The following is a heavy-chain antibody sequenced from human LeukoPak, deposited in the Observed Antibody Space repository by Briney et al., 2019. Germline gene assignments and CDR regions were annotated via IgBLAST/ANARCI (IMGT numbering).Heavy chain of an antibody. J-gene: IGHJ4*02. Sequence: SGGSLRLSCAAYGFTFSSYSMNWVRQAPGQGLEWVSYISSSSSTIYYADSVKGRFTISRDNAKNSLYLQMNSLRDEDTAVYYCARVKSRCSNGVCYAALDYWGQGTLVTVSS. CDR3: ARVKSRCSNGVCYAALDY. D-gene: IGHD2-8*01. CDR2: ISSSSSTI. V-gene: IGHV3-48*02. CDR1: GFTFSSYS.